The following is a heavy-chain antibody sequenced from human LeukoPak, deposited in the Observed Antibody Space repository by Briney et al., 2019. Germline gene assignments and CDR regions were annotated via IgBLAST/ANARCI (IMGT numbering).Heavy chain of an antibody. V-gene: IGHV3-7*01. CDR2: INQDGTEE. D-gene: IGHD3-10*01. CDR1: AFTFNNAW. CDR3: TRGHYGIDI. Sequence: GGSLRLSCAASAFTFNNAWMNWVRQASGKGLEWVATINQDGTEEYYLDSVKGRFTISRDSAKNSLSLQMNSLRGEDTAVYYCTRGHYGIDIWGQGIMVTVSS. J-gene: IGHJ3*02.